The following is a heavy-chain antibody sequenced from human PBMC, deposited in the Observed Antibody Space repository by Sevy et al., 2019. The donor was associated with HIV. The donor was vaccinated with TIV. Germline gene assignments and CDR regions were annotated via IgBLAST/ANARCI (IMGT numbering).Heavy chain of an antibody. CDR2: ISYDGSNK. V-gene: IGHV3-30-3*01. CDR1: GFTFSSYA. J-gene: IGHJ4*02. CDR3: ARTDADCNNGVCFTSYDILTGGYFDY. D-gene: IGHD2-8*01. Sequence: GGSLRLSCAASGFTFSSYAMHWVRQAPGKGLEWVAVISYDGSNKYYADSVKGRFTISRDNSKNTPYLQKNSLRAEDTAVYYCARTDADCNNGVCFTSYDILTGGYFDYWGQGTLVTVSS.